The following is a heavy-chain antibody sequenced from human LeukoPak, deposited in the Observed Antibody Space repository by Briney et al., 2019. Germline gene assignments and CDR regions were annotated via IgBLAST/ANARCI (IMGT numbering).Heavy chain of an antibody. J-gene: IGHJ5*02. CDR2: INHSGST. CDR3: ARGILTAVAATRRNWFDH. V-gene: IGHV4-34*01. CDR1: GGSFSGYY. Sequence: SETLSLTCAVYGGSFSGYYWSWIRQPPGKGLEWIGEINHSGSTNYNPSLKSRVTISVDTSKNQFSLKLSSVPAADTAVYYCARGILTAVAATRRNWFDHWGQGTLVTVSS. D-gene: IGHD6-19*01.